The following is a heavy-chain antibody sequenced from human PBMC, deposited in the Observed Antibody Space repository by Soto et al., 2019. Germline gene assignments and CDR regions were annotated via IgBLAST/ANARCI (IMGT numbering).Heavy chain of an antibody. D-gene: IGHD3-3*01. CDR2: IYHSGST. Sequence: SETLSLTCAVSGGSISSSNWWSWVRQPPGKGLEWIGEIYHSGSTNYNPSLKSRVTISVDTSKNQFSLKLSSVTAADTAVYYCARRDLRYAFDIWGQGTMVTVSS. CDR3: ARRDLRYAFDI. CDR1: GGSISSSNW. J-gene: IGHJ3*02. V-gene: IGHV4-4*02.